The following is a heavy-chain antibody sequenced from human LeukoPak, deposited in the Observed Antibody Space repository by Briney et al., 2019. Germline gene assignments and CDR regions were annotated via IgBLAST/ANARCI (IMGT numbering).Heavy chain of an antibody. CDR2: IYHSGDT. CDR3: ARRYYDSSGYYYRSTYDAFDI. CDR1: GYSISSGSY. D-gene: IGHD3-22*01. V-gene: IGHV4-38-2*02. Sequence: SETLSLTCTVSGYSISSGSYWGWIRQPPGKGLEWIASIYHSGDTQYNPSLKSRVTISVDTSKNQFSLKLNSVTAADTAVYYCARRYYDSSGYYYRSTYDAFDIWGQGTMVTVSS. J-gene: IGHJ3*02.